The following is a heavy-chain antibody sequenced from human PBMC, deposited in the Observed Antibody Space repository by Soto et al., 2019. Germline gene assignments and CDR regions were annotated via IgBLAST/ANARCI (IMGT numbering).Heavy chain of an antibody. J-gene: IGHJ4*02. V-gene: IGHV1-69*06. CDR3: ARSPGVFDY. D-gene: IGHD3-10*01. Sequence: QVQLVQSGAEVKKPGSSVKVSCKASGGTFSSLAISWVRQAPGQGLEGMGGLVPVFGTANYAQKFQDRVTITADKSTSTSYMELSSLRSEDMAVYYCARSPGVFDYWGQGTLVTVSS. CDR1: GGTFSSLA. CDR2: LVPVFGTA.